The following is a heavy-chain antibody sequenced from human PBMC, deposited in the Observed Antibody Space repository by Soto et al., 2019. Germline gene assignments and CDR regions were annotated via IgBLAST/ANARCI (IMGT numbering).Heavy chain of an antibody. CDR3: GRTFRDGLLGLDP. Sequence: DVQLVQSGGGLVQPGGSLRLSCAASGFSLSDHCLHWVRQAPGKGLVWLSHLCHDGTIAIYSDSVKGRFSISRDIAKNTLYLQMTSLRAEDAAIYYCGRTFRDGLLGLDPWGQGTLVTVSS. V-gene: IGHV3-74*01. CDR2: LCHDGTIA. D-gene: IGHD3-16*01. J-gene: IGHJ5*02. CDR1: GFSLSDHC.